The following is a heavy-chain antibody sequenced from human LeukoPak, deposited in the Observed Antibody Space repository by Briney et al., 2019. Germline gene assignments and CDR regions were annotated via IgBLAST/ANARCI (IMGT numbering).Heavy chain of an antibody. D-gene: IGHD3-10*01. CDR2: ISISGGSA. CDR1: GFTFSSYV. Sequence: GGSLRLSCAASGFTFSSYVMHWVRQAPGKGLEWVSGISISGGSAYYADSVKGRFTISRDNSKNTLYLQMNRLRAEDTAVYYCAKDRDLLFAHCWFDLWGQGILVTVSS. CDR3: AKDRDLLFAHCWFDL. J-gene: IGHJ5*02. V-gene: IGHV3-23*01.